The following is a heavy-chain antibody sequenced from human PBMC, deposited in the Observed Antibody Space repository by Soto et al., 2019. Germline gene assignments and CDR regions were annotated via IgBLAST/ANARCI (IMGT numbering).Heavy chain of an antibody. CDR2: INHSGST. V-gene: IGHV4-34*01. CDR1: GGSFSGYY. Sequence: ETLSLTCAIYGGSFSGYYCRGIRQSPGKGLEWIGEINHSGSTNYNPSLKSRVTISVDTSKNQFSLKLSSVTAADTAVYYCARGREKTYYYGSGSYYKPTQFDYWGQG. CDR3: ARGREKTYYYGSGSYYKPTQFDY. J-gene: IGHJ4*02. D-gene: IGHD3-10*01.